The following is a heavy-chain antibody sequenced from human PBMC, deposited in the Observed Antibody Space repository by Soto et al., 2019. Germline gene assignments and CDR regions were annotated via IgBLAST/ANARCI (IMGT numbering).Heavy chain of an antibody. CDR3: ARGRTIFGVVPLYS. CDR2: IYYSGST. CDR1: GGSISSSSYY. V-gene: IGHV4-39*01. Sequence: SETLSLTCTVSGGSISSSSYYWGWIRQPPGKGLEWIGSIYYSGSTYYNPALKSRVTISIDTSKNQFSLKLSSVTAADTAVYYCARGRTIFGVVPLYSWGQGTMVTVSS. D-gene: IGHD3-3*01. J-gene: IGHJ3*01.